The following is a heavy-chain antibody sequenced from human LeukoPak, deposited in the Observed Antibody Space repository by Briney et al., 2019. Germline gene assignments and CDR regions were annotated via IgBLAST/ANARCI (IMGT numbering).Heavy chain of an antibody. CDR3: ARDLQDSSGYYSAVFDAFDI. Sequence: ASVKVSCKASGYTFTGYYMHWVRQAPGQGLEWMGRINPNSGGTNYAQKFQGRVTMTRDTSISTAYVELSRLRSDDTAVYYCARDLQDSSGYYSAVFDAFDIWGQGTMVTVS. V-gene: IGHV1-2*06. CDR2: INPNSGGT. CDR1: GYTFTGYY. J-gene: IGHJ3*02. D-gene: IGHD3-22*01.